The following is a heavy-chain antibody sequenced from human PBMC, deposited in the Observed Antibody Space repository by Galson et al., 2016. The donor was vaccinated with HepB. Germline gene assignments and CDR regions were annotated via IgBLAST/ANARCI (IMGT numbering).Heavy chain of an antibody. D-gene: IGHD6-13*01. V-gene: IGHV3-33*01. CDR2: IWYDGSNK. J-gene: IGHJ6*02. CDR3: ARVRVEYGSTLAYAMDV. Sequence: SLRLSCAASGFTFSHYGIHWVRQAPGKGLEWVTLIWYDGSNKYYADSVKGRFIISRDNSKSTLYLQMNSLRAEDTAVYYCARVRVEYGSTLAYAMDVWGQGTTVTVSS. CDR1: GFTFSHYG.